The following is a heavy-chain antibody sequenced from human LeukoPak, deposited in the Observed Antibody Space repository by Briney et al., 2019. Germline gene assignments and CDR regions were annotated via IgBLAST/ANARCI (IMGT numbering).Heavy chain of an antibody. V-gene: IGHV4-4*07. Sequence: PSETLSLTCTVSGGSINNFYWSWMRQPAGKGLEWIGRIYSSGSADYNPSLKSRVTMSVDTSKNQFSLKLNSVTAADTAVYYCARRGSTWYDYWGQGTLVTDSS. CDR1: GGSINNFY. J-gene: IGHJ4*02. D-gene: IGHD6-13*01. CDR3: ARRGSTWYDY. CDR2: IYSSGSA.